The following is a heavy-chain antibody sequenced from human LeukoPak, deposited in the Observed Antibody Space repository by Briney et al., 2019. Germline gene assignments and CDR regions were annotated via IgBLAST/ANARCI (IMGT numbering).Heavy chain of an antibody. V-gene: IGHV3-30*02. CDR3: ARGLYYYGSGSPDP. CDR1: GFDFNNYA. CDR2: IKFHGHET. Sequence: GGSLTLSCVASGFDFNNYALHWVRQAPGKGLEWVAFIKFHGHETFYADSVEGRFTFSRDNSRNTVYLQMNSLRSEDTAVYYCARGLYYYGSGSPDPWGQGTLVTVSS. J-gene: IGHJ5*02. D-gene: IGHD3-10*01.